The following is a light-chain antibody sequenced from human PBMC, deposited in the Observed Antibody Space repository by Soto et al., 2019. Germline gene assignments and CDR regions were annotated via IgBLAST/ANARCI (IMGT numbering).Light chain of an antibody. CDR1: SSDVGNYTR. J-gene: IGLJ1*01. V-gene: IGLV2-18*02. Sequence: QSVLTQPPSVSGSPGQSVAISCTGTSSDVGNYTRVSCYKQPPGTPPKLMIYEVINRPSGFLDRFSGSKFGNTASLTIFGLQAEDEADYYCCSYTTSSTYVFEIGTKSPS. CDR2: EVI. CDR3: CSYTTSSTYV.